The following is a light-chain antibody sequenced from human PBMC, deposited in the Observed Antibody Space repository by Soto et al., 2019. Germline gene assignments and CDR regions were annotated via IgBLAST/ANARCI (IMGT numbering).Light chain of an antibody. V-gene: IGKV1-17*03. CDR3: LQHNSYPRA. Sequence: DIQMSQSPSVMSASVGDRVTITCRASHGISNNLAWFQQKPGKVLNRLIYSASTLQSGVPSRFSGSGSGTEFTLTISSLQPEDFATYYCLQHNSYPRAFGQGTKLEIK. CDR2: SAS. J-gene: IGKJ2*01. CDR1: HGISNN.